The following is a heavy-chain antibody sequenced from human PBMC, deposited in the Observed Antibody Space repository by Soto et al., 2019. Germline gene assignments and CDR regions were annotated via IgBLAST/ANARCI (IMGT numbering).Heavy chain of an antibody. CDR3: VKGLNIDYNSGWLYFDY. J-gene: IGHJ4*02. Sequence: EVRLVESGGDLAQPGRSLRLSCAASGFKFDDYTMHWVRQTPGRGLEWVSSISWSSVNLDYRDSVKGRFTISRDNAKNALYLQMNSLRVEDTALYYCVKGLNIDYNSGWLYFDYWGQGTVVTVSS. CDR1: GFKFDDYT. V-gene: IGHV3-9*01. D-gene: IGHD6-19*01. CDR2: ISWSSVNL.